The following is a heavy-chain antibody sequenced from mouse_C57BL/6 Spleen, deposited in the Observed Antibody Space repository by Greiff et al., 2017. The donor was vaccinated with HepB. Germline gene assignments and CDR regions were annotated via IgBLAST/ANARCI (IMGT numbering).Heavy chain of an antibody. J-gene: IGHJ4*01. V-gene: IGHV1-55*01. CDR2: IYPGSGSP. CDR3: ARFYYGSSYEAMDY. D-gene: IGHD1-1*01. CDR1: GYTFTSYW. Sequence: QVQLQQPGAELVKPGASVKMSCKASGYTFTSYWITWVKQRPGQGLEWIGDIYPGSGSPNYNEKFKSKATLTVDTSSSTAYMQLSSLTSEDAAVYYCARFYYGSSYEAMDYWGQGTSVTVSS.